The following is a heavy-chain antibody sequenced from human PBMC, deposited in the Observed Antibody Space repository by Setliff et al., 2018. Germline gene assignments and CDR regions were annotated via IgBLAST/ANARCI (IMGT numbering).Heavy chain of an antibody. J-gene: IGHJ6*03. CDR3: ATGMVRGPVGYYQYSMDA. CDR2: IKSDGSYT. D-gene: IGHD3-10*01. CDR1: GFTFSSSW. V-gene: IGHV3-74*01. Sequence: PGGSLRLSCAASGFTFSSSWMHWVRQAPGKGLVWVSRIKSDGSYTNYADSVKGRFTISRDNAKNTLYLQMNSLRAEDTAVYYCATGMVRGPVGYYQYSMDAWGKGTTVTVSS.